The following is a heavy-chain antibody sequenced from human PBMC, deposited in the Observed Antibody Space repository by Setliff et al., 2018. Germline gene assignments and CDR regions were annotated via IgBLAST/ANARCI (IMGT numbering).Heavy chain of an antibody. CDR1: GFTFRNHA. CDR2: ISDAGDRT. Sequence: GGSLRLSCEASGFTFRNHAMSWVRQAPGKGLEWVSGISDAGDRTYYADFVKGRFTIARDNSWNILYLQVDSLGVEDTAVYYCARRAMTTSASQFDDWGQGTLVTVSS. J-gene: IGHJ4*02. CDR3: ARRAMTTSASQFDD. V-gene: IGHV3-23*01. D-gene: IGHD4-4*01.